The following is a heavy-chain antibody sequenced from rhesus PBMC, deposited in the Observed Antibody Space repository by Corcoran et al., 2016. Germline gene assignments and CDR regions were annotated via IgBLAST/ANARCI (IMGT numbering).Heavy chain of an antibody. CDR1: GFTFSRYE. CDR3: SRGYGSSPEYFEF. V-gene: IGHV3-100*02. J-gene: IGHJ1*01. CDR2: ISGSGGTT. Sequence: DVQLVESGGGLVKPGGSLRLSCVASGFTFSRYEMHWVRQAPGKGREWVSVISGSGGTTQYADSVKGRYTMSRDNAKNSLCLQMNSLRAEDTAVYYCSRGYGSSPEYFEFWGQGALVTVSS. D-gene: IGHD4-29*01.